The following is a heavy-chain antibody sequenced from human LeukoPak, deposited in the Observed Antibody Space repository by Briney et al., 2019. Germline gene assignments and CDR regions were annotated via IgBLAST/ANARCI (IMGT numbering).Heavy chain of an antibody. CDR1: GYTFTGYY. CDR3: ARYMPLGDAFDI. CDR2: INPNSGGT. D-gene: IGHD7-27*01. Sequence: ASVKVSCKASGYTFTGYYMHWVRQAPGQGLEWMGWINPNSGGTNYAQKFQGRVTMTRDTSISTAYMELSRLRSDDTAVYYCARYMPLGDAFDIWGQGTMVTVSS. V-gene: IGHV1-2*02. J-gene: IGHJ3*02.